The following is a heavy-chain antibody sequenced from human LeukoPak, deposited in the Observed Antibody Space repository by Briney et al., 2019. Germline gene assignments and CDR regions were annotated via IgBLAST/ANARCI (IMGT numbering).Heavy chain of an antibody. D-gene: IGHD2-15*01. J-gene: IGHJ4*02. Sequence: SETLSLTCTVSGGSISSYYWSWIRQPPGKGLEWIGYIYYSGSTNYNPSLKSRVTISVDTSKNQFSLKLSSVTAADTAVYYRWWSLLLVDYWGQGTLVTVSS. V-gene: IGHV4-59*08. CDR1: GGSISSYY. CDR3: WWSLLLVDY. CDR2: IYYSGST.